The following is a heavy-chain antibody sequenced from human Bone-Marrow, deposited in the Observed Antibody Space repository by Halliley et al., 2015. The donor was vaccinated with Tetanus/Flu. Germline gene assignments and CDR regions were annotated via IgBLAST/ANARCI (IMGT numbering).Heavy chain of an antibody. D-gene: IGHD1-20*01. V-gene: IGHV1-18*01. CDR2: INAYKGNT. CDR3: ARDLGEPITGTTGFDF. J-gene: IGHJ4*02. Sequence: WINAYKGNTNRAQKFQGRVAVTADTSTSTVYMELGSLRSDGTALYYCARDLGEPITGTTGFDFWGQGTLVTVSS.